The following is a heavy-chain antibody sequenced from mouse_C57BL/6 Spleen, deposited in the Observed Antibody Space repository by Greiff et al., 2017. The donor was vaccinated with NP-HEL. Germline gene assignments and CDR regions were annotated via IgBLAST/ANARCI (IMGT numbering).Heavy chain of an antibody. V-gene: IGHV1-64*01. J-gene: IGHJ2*01. CDR3: AQAGWTAQTTNY. D-gene: IGHD3-2*02. CDR2: IHPNSGST. Sequence: VKLQQPGAELVKPGASVKLSCKASGYTFTSYWMHWVKQRPGQGLEWIGMIHPNSGSTNYNEKFKSKATLTVDKSSSTAYMQLSSLTSEDSAVYYCAQAGWTAQTTNYWGQGTTLTVSS. CDR1: GYTFTSYW.